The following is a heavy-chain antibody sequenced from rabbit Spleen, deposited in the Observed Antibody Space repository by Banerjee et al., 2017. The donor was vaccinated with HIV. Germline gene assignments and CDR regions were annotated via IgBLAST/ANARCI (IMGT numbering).Heavy chain of an antibody. CDR1: GFDFSNYG. J-gene: IGHJ4*01. D-gene: IGHD4-2*01. V-gene: IGHV1S47*01. CDR2: IYPDYGTT. Sequence: QEQLVESGGGLVQPGGSLKLSCKASGFDFSNYGVSWVRQAPGKGLEWIAYIYPDYGTTDYANWVNGRFTISLDNAQNTVFLQMTSLTAADTATYFCARAANGGTYLYSSTLWGPGTLVTDS. CDR3: ARAANGGTYLYSSTL.